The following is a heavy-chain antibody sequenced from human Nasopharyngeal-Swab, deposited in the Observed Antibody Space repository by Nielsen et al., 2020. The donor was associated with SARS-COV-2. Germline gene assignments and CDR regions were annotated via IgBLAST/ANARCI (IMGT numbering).Heavy chain of an antibody. J-gene: IGHJ4*02. CDR1: GGSISSSSYY. V-gene: IGHV4-39*07. CDR2: IYYSGST. CDR3: ARNGGRGYSYYYFDY. D-gene: IGHD5-18*01. Sequence: SETLSLTCTVSGGSISSSSYYWGWIRQPPGKGLEWIGSIYYSGSTYYNPSLKSRVTISVDTSKNQFSLKLSSVTAADTAVYYCARNGGRGYSYYYFDYWGQGTLVTVSS.